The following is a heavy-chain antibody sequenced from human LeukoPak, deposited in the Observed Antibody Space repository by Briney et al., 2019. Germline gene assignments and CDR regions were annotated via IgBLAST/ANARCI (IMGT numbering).Heavy chain of an antibody. CDR3: ARHPRVGRGLYLVDY. CDR1: GGSLSSYY. J-gene: IGHJ4*02. D-gene: IGHD2-8*01. CDR2: IYYSGST. V-gene: IGHV4-59*08. Sequence: SGTLSLSCTVSGGSLSSYYWSWVRQPPGKGLEWIGDIYYSGSTNYNPPLSSRVTTSVDTSKNKFSLMLSSVTAADTAAYYCARHPRVGRGLYLVDYGGQGTLVTVS.